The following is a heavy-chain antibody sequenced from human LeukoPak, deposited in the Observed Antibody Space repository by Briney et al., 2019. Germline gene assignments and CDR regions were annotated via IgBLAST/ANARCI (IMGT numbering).Heavy chain of an antibody. Sequence: SETLSLTCTVSGGSISSYYWSWIRQPPGKGLEWIGYIYYSGSTNYNPSLKSRVTISVDTSKNQISLRLSSVTAADTAIYYCARGNSDRFPPYMDYWGQGILVIVSS. J-gene: IGHJ4*02. V-gene: IGHV4-59*08. CDR1: GGSISSYY. CDR3: ARGNSDRFPPYMDY. D-gene: IGHD4-23*01. CDR2: IYYSGST.